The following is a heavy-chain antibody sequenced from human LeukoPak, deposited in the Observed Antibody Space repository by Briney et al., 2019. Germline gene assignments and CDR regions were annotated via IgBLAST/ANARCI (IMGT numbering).Heavy chain of an antibody. CDR2: IYSGGAT. CDR1: GFTVSSNY. J-gene: IGHJ4*02. D-gene: IGHD2/OR15-2a*01. Sequence: GSLRLSCAASGFTVSSNYMSWVRQAPGKGLEWVSVIYSGGATHYADSVKGRFTISRDNSKNTLYLQMNSLRSEDTAVYYRARGVPSPFPDPFDHWGQGTLVTVSS. CDR3: ARGVPSPFPDPFDH. V-gene: IGHV3-66*02.